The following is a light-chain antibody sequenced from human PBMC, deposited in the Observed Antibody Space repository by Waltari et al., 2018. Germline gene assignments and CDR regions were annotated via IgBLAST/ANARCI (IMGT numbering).Light chain of an antibody. CDR2: VAS. CDR1: QSVDSH. V-gene: IGKV3-15*01. Sequence: EIVMTQSPATLSVSPGERATLSCRASQSVDSHVAWYKQEPGQAPRLLIYVASTRATDIPARFSGSGSRTEFTLTISSLQSEDSGVYYCQHYENWPHTFGGGTKVEIK. J-gene: IGKJ4*01. CDR3: QHYENWPHT.